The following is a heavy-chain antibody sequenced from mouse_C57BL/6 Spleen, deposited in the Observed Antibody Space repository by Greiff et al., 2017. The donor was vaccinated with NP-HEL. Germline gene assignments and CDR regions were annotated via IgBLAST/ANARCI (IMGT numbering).Heavy chain of an antibody. J-gene: IGHJ2*01. V-gene: IGHV5-4*03. CDR2: ISDGGSYT. Sequence: EVKVVESGGGLVKPGGSLKLSCAASGFTFSSYAMSWVRQTPEKRLEWVATISDGGSYTYYPDNVKGRFTISRDNAKNNLYLQMSHLKSEDTAMYYCARSALITTPLDYWGQGTTLTVSS. CDR3: ARSALITTPLDY. D-gene: IGHD1-1*01. CDR1: GFTFSSYA.